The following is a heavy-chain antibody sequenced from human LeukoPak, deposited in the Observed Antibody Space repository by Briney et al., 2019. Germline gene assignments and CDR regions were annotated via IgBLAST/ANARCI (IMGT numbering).Heavy chain of an antibody. D-gene: IGHD2-15*01. CDR3: ARAQSVVVVAATLYYYYYMDV. CDR2: INPNSGGT. J-gene: IGHJ6*03. V-gene: IGHV1-2*02. CDR1: GYTFTSYG. Sequence: GASVKVSCKASGYTFTSYGISWVRQAPGQGLEWMGWINPNSGGTNYAQKFQGSVTMTRDTSISTAYMELSRLRSDDTAVYYCARAQSVVVVAATLYYYYYMDVWGKGTTVTISS.